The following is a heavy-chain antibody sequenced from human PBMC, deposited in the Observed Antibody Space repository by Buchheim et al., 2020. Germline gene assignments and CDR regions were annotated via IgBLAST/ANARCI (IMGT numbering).Heavy chain of an antibody. CDR3: AHKRVAFYGSGSYYPVIDY. Sequence: QITLKESGPTLVKPTQTLTLTCTFSGFSLSTSGVGVGWIRQPPGKALEWFALIYWDDDKRYSPSLKSRLTITKGTSENQVGLTVTNMDPVDTATYYCAHKRVAFYGSGSYYPVIDYWGQGTL. CDR1: GFSLSTSGVG. J-gene: IGHJ4*02. V-gene: IGHV2-5*02. D-gene: IGHD3-10*01. CDR2: IYWDDDK.